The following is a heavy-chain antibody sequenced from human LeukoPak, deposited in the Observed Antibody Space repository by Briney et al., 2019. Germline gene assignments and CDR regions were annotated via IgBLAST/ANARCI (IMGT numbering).Heavy chain of an antibody. CDR2: ISSSSSYI. J-gene: IGHJ4*02. Sequence: GGSLRLSCAASGFTFSSYSMNWVRQAPGKGLEWVSSISSSSSYIYYADSVKGRFTISRDNAKNSLYLQMNSLRAEDTAVYYCARAGLQGELYYFDYWGQGTLVTVSS. D-gene: IGHD1-26*01. CDR3: ARAGLQGELYYFDY. V-gene: IGHV3-21*01. CDR1: GFTFSSYS.